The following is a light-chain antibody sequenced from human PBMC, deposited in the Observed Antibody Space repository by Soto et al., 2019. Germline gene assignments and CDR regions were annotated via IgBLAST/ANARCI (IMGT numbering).Light chain of an antibody. V-gene: IGKV3-15*01. CDR1: QSVSTN. J-gene: IGKJ5*01. Sequence: EIEMTQSPATLSVSPGERATLSCRASQSVSTNLAWYQQKPGQAPRLLIYGASTRATGIPARFSDSGSETEFTLTISSLQSEDFAVYFCQQYNNWPPTFGQGTRLEIK. CDR2: GAS. CDR3: QQYNNWPPT.